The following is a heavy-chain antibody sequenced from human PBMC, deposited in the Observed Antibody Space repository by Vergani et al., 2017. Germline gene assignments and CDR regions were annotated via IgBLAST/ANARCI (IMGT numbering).Heavy chain of an antibody. J-gene: IGHJ4*02. Sequence: QVQLQESGPGLVKPPGTLSLTCAVSGDSISSNNCWTWVRQPPGKGLEWIGEICHTEDTKYSPSLKSRVTVSVDESRNLFSLRLNSVTAADTAVYYCARSSCGGDCYEFDYWGQGILVTVSS. CDR2: ICHTEDT. V-gene: IGHV4-4*03. CDR3: ARSSCGGDCYEFDY. CDR1: GDSISSNNC. D-gene: IGHD2-21*02.